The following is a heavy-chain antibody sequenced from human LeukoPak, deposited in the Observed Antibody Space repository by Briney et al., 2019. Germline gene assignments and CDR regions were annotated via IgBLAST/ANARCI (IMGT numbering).Heavy chain of an antibody. V-gene: IGHV4-34*01. CDR1: GGSFSGYY. J-gene: IGHJ4*02. CDR2: INHSGST. D-gene: IGHD3-22*01. CDR3: ARYYYDSSGYHDFDY. Sequence: PSETLSLTCAVYGGSFSGYYWSWIRQPPGKGLEWIGEINHSGSTNYNPSLKSRVTISVDKSKNQFSLKLSSVTAADTAVYYCARYYYDSSGYHDFDYWGQGTLVTVSS.